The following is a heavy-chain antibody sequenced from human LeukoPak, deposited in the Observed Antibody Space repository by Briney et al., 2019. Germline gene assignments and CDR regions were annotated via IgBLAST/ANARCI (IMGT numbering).Heavy chain of an antibody. CDR2: INPNSGGT. D-gene: IGHD3-22*01. CDR1: GYTFTGYY. Sequence: GASVKVSCKASGYTFTGYYMHWVRQAPGQGLEWMGWINPNSGGTNYAQKFQGRVTMTRDTSISTAYMELSRLRSDDTAVYYCARDARNYYDSSGYYPDHWGQGTLVTVSS. V-gene: IGHV1-2*02. CDR3: ARDARNYYDSSGYYPDH. J-gene: IGHJ4*02.